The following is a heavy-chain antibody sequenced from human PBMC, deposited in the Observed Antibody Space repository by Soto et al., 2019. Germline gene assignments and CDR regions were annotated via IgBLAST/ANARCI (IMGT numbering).Heavy chain of an antibody. CDR1: GFSFSDSA. Sequence: EVQLVESGGGLVQPGGSLKLSCAASGFSFSDSAMHWVRQAPGKGLEWVGRIRSKGNNYATTYAASVNGRFTISRDDSDNPAYLQMNSLKTEDTAVYYCTRHTVDIWGQGTMVTVSS. CDR2: IRSKGNNYAT. CDR3: TRHTVDI. D-gene: IGHD4-4*01. V-gene: IGHV3-73*02. J-gene: IGHJ3*02.